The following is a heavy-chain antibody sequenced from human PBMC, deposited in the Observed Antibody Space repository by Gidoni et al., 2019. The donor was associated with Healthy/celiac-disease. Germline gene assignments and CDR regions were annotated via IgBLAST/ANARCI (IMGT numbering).Heavy chain of an antibody. CDR2: IYWNDDK. CDR3: AHSNYDYVWGSYPKDV. J-gene: IGHJ6*02. D-gene: IGHD3-16*02. CDR1: GFSLSTSGVG. Sequence: QITLKESGPTLVKPIQTLTLTCTFSGFSLSTSGVGVGWIRQPPGKALEWLALIYWNDDKRYSPSLKSRLTITKDTSKNQVVLTMTNMDPVDTATYYCAHSNYDYVWGSYPKDVWGQGTTVTVSS. V-gene: IGHV2-5*01.